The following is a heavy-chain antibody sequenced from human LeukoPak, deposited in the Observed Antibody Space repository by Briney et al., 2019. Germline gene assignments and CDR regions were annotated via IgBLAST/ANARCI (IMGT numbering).Heavy chain of an antibody. V-gene: IGHV3-21*01. CDR1: GFSFYDYA. Sequence: GGSLRLSYEASGFSFYDYAMSWVRQAPGKGLEWVSSISSSSSYIYYADSVKGRFTISRDNAKNSLYLQMNSLRAEDTAVYYCARETLSGGSGSYYQLYWGQGTLVTVSS. CDR3: ARETLSGGSGSYYQLY. D-gene: IGHD3-10*01. J-gene: IGHJ4*02. CDR2: ISSSSSYI.